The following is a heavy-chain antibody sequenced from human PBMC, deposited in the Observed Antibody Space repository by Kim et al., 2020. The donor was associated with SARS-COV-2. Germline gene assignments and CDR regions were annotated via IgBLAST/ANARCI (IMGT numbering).Heavy chain of an antibody. V-gene: IGHV4-30-4*01. J-gene: IGHJ4*02. CDR3: ARGHFFGSGATTPFFDF. CDR2: IYYSGTT. Sequence: SETLSLTCTVSGGSVSSNDDYWTWIRQPPGKGLEWIGLIYYSGTTYYNPSLKSRAIISADTSKNHFSLKLSSVTAADTAVYYCARGHFFGSGATTPFFDFWGQGTLVTVSS. CDR1: GGSVSSNDDY. D-gene: IGHD3-10*01.